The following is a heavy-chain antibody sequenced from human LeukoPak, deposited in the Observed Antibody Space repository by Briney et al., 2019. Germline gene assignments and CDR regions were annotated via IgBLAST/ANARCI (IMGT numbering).Heavy chain of an antibody. V-gene: IGHV3-23*01. Sequence: GSLRLSCEASGFTFGSCAMYWVRQAPGKGLEWVAGIFGSGGSAHYADSAKGRFTISRDNSKNTVYLQINSLRAEDTAVYYCGKTTTGYSSGEKPAWPVDYWGQGTLVTVSS. CDR3: GKTTTGYSSGEKPAWPVDY. D-gene: IGHD6-19*01. J-gene: IGHJ4*02. CDR2: IFGSGGSA. CDR1: GFTFGSCA.